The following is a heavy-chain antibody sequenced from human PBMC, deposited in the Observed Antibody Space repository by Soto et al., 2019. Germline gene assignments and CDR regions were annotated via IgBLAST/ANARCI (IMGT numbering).Heavy chain of an antibody. CDR3: ARGTMHYDFWSGYQYYYYYGMDV. D-gene: IGHD3-3*01. J-gene: IGHJ6*02. CDR1: GYSISSGYY. CDR2: IYHSGST. V-gene: IGHV4-38-2*01. Sequence: SETLSLTCAVSGYSISSGYYWGWIRQPPGKGLEWIGSIYHSGSTYYNPSLKSRVTISVDTSKNQFSLKLSSVTAADTAVYYCARGTMHYDFWSGYQYYYYYGMDVWGQGTTVTVSS.